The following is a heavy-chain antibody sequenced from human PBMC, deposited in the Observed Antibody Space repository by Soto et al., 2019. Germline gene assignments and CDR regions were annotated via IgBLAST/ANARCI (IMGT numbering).Heavy chain of an antibody. CDR2: TNPNSGGT. Sequence: ASVKVSCKASGYTFTGYYMHWVRQAPGQGLEWMGWTNPNSGGTNYAQKFQGRVTMTRDTSISTAYMELSRLRSDDTAVHYCARGGPTVVAPGGYWGQGTLVTVSS. J-gene: IGHJ4*02. CDR1: GYTFTGYY. V-gene: IGHV1-2*02. D-gene: IGHD2-15*01. CDR3: ARGGPTVVAPGGY.